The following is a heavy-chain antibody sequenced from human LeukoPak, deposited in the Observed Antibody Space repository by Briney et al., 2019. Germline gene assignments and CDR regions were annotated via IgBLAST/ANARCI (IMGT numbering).Heavy chain of an antibody. V-gene: IGHV1-46*01. CDR3: ARAGDYGSGSPGWFDP. D-gene: IGHD3-10*01. CDR2: ITPSGGST. CDR1: GYTFTNYY. J-gene: IGHJ5*02. Sequence: GASVKVSCKASGYTFTNYYMHWVRQAPGQGLEWLGLITPSGGSTSYAQKFQGRVTMTRDTSTSTVYIELSSLRSEDTAVYDCARAGDYGSGSPGWFDPWGQGTLVTVSS.